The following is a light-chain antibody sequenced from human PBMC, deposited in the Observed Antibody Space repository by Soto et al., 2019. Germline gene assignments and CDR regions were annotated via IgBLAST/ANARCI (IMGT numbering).Light chain of an antibody. V-gene: IGKV2D-29*02. J-gene: IGKJ5*01. CDR2: EVS. CDR1: QSLLHITGETF. CDR3: MQSTQLPPT. Sequence: DVVMTQTPLSLSVAPGQPASISCKSSQSLLHITGETFLFWYLQKPGQSPHLLIYEVSTRVSGVPDRFSGSGSGTDFPLEISRVETDDVGIYYCMQSTQLPPTFGHGTRLGIE.